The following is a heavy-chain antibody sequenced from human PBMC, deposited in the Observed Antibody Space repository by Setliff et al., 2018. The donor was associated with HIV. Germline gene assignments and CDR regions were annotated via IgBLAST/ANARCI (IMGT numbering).Heavy chain of an antibody. Sequence: ATLSLTCTVSGGSINYYYWNWIRQPAGKGLEWLGRIHSNGNTNFNPSLKSRINMSVDMYKNQVSMKLTSVTAADTALYYCARGRKAVGDWFDPWGQGIQV. V-gene: IGHV4-4*07. D-gene: IGHD1-26*01. CDR2: IHSNGNT. CDR3: ARGRKAVGDWFDP. CDR1: GGSINYYY. J-gene: IGHJ5*02.